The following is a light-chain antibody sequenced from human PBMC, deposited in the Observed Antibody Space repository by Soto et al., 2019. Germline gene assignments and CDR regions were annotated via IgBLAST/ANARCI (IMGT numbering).Light chain of an antibody. J-gene: IGKJ1*01. CDR3: QQYNNWWT. Sequence: VMTQSPATLSVSPGERVTLSCRASQTIRNNLAWYQQKPGQAPRLLIYGASTRATGIPARFSGSGSGTDFTLIISSMQSEDFSVYYCQQYNNWWTFGQGTKVEVK. V-gene: IGKV3-15*01. CDR2: GAS. CDR1: QTIRNN.